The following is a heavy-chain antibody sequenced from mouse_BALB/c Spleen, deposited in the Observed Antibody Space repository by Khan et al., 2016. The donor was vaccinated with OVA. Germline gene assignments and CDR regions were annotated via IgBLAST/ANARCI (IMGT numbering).Heavy chain of an antibody. CDR3: ARSNFYAMDY. Sequence: QVQLQQSGPDLVAPSQSLSITCTVSGFSLTSYGVHWVRQPPGKGLEWLVVIWSAGATTYNSALKSRLSISKDSSKSQVFLKMNSLQTDDTAMYYCARSNFYAMDYWGQGTSVTVSS. J-gene: IGHJ4*01. CDR1: GFSLTSYG. V-gene: IGHV2-6-2*01. D-gene: IGHD2-5*01. CDR2: IWSAGAT.